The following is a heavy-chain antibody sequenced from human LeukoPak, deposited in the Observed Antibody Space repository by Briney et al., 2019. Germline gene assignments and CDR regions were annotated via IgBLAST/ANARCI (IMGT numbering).Heavy chain of an antibody. CDR1: GYTFNSYW. CDR3: AGHYYDSNGYYYCDY. CDR2: IYPGDSDI. Sequence: GESLKISCKGSGYTFNSYWIGWVRQTPGKGLEWMGIIYPGDSDITYSPSFQGQVTISADKSISTAYLQWSSLKASDTAMYYCAGHYYDSNGYYYCDYWGQGTLVTVSS. V-gene: IGHV5-51*01. J-gene: IGHJ4*02. D-gene: IGHD3-22*01.